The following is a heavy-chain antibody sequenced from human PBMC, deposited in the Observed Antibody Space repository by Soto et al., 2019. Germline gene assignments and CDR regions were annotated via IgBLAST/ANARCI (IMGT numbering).Heavy chain of an antibody. CDR2: ISSSSSYI. V-gene: IGHV3-21*01. CDR3: ARDRSAGPPHDAFDI. CDR1: GFTFSSYS. Sequence: PGGSLRLSCAASGFTFSSYSMNWVRQAPGKGLEWVSSISSSSSYIYYADSVKGRFTISRDNAENSLYLQMNSLRAEDTAVYYCARDRSAGPPHDAFDIWGQGTMVTVSS. J-gene: IGHJ3*02. D-gene: IGHD6-13*01.